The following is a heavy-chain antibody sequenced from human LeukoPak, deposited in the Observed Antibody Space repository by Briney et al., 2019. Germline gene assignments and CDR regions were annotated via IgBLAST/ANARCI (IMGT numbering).Heavy chain of an antibody. CDR1: GGSISSSSYY. J-gene: IGHJ1*01. CDR3: ARRRYYDSTGFFD. D-gene: IGHD3-22*01. V-gene: IGHV4-39*02. Sequence: PSETLSLTCTVSGGSISSSSYYWGWIRQPPGKGLEWIGSIYYSGSTYYNPSLRNRVSISLDTSKNRFSLTLTSVTAADTAVYYCARRRYYDSTGFFDWGRGSLVIVSS. CDR2: IYYSGST.